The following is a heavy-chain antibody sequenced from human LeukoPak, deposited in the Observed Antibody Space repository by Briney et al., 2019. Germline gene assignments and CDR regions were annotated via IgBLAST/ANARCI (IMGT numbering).Heavy chain of an antibody. Sequence: GGSLRLSCAASGFTVSSNYMSWVRQAPGKGLECVSVIYIGGSTYYTDSVKGRFTISIDNSKNTLYFQMNSLRAEAMAVYYCARVASGLFYYRGEGTLVTVSS. V-gene: IGHV3-53*05. D-gene: IGHD3/OR15-3a*01. CDR2: IYIGGST. CDR1: GFTVSSNY. J-gene: IGHJ4*02. CDR3: ARVASGLFYY.